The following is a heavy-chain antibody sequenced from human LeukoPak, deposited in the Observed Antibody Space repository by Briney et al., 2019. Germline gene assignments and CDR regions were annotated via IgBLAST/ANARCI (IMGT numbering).Heavy chain of an antibody. J-gene: IGHJ5*02. CDR1: GGSISSTNW. V-gene: IGHV4-4*02. CDR2: IYHSGNT. Sequence: KSSETLSLTCAVSGGSISSTNWWSWVRQPPGKGLEWTGEIYHSGNTNYNPSLKSRVTLSVDKSKNQLSLKVNSVTAADTAVYYCARGLTQYSDSFTSFTRVRGVRFDPWGQGTLVTVSS. D-gene: IGHD3-10*01. CDR3: ARGLTQYSDSFTSFTRVRGVRFDP.